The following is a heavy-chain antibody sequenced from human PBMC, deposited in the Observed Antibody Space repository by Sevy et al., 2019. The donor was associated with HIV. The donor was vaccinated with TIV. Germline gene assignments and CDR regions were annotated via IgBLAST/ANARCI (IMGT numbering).Heavy chain of an antibody. CDR3: ARDLPYYDILTGYHRNYGMDV. V-gene: IGHV1-18*01. J-gene: IGHJ6*02. CDR1: GYTFTSYG. CDR2: ISAYNGNT. D-gene: IGHD3-9*01. Sequence: ASVKVSCKASGYTFTSYGISWVRQAPGQGLEWMGWISAYNGNTNYAQKLQGRVTMTTDTSRSTAYMELRSLRSDDTAVYYCARDLPYYDILTGYHRNYGMDVWGQGTTVTVSS.